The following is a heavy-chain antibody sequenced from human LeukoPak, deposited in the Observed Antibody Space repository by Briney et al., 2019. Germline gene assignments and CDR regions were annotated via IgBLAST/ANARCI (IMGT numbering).Heavy chain of an antibody. Sequence: GASVKVSCKASGYTFTGYYMHWVRQAPGQGLEWMGRINPNSGGTNYAQKFQGRVTMTRDTSIGTAYMELSRLRSDDTAVYYCARTSGYDSHDAFDIWGQGTMVTVSS. J-gene: IGHJ3*02. V-gene: IGHV1-2*06. CDR3: ARTSGYDSHDAFDI. D-gene: IGHD5-12*01. CDR1: GYTFTGYY. CDR2: INPNSGGT.